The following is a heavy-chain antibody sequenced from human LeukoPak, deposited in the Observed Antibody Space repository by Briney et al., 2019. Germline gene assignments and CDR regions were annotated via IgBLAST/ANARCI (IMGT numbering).Heavy chain of an antibody. CDR3: ARVSSGGIWSLDY. D-gene: IGHD2-15*01. J-gene: IGHJ4*02. CDR2: VNYSGSR. V-gene: IGHV4-59*01. Sequence: SETLSLTCTVSGGSISSYYWSWIRQPPGKGLEWSGYVNYSGSRSYNLSLNSRVTISVDTSKNLYPLKFSSVTAADTAVYCCARVSSGGIWSLDYWGQGTLVTV. CDR1: GGSISSYY.